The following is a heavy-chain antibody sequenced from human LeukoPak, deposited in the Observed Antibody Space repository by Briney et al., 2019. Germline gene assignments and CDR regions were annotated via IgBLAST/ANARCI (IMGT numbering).Heavy chain of an antibody. CDR2: IYYSGST. CDR1: GGSISSYY. J-gene: IGHJ5*02. CDR3: ARENTGVLWFGELLEGSWFDP. Sequence: SETLPLTCTVSGGSISSYYWSWIRQPPGKGLEWIGYIYYSGSTNYNPSLKSRVTISVDTSKNQFSLKLSSVTAADTAVYYCARENTGVLWFGELLEGSWFDPWGQGTLVTVSS. V-gene: IGHV4-59*01. D-gene: IGHD3-10*01.